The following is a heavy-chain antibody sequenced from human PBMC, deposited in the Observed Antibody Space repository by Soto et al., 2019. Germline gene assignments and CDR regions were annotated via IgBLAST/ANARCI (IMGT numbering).Heavy chain of an antibody. D-gene: IGHD2-2*01. J-gene: IGHJ4*02. CDR3: ARWSYCSSTSCRSFDY. CDR1: GFTFSSYW. CDR2: IKQDGSEK. V-gene: IGHV3-7*01. Sequence: GSLRLSCAASGFTFSSYWMSWVRQAPGKGLEWVANIKQDGSEKYYVDSGKGRFTISRENAKNSLYLQMKRLRDEDTAVYYCARWSYCSSTSCRSFDYWGQGTLVTVSS.